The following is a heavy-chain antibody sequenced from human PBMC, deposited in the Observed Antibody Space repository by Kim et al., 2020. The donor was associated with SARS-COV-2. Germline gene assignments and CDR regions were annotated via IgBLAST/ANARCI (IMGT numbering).Heavy chain of an antibody. CDR2: IIPIFGTA. D-gene: IGHD6-13*01. V-gene: IGHV1-69*13. Sequence: SVKVSCKASGGTFSSYAISWVRQAPGQGLEWMGGIIPIFGTANYAQKFQGRVTITADESTSTAYMELSSLRSEDTAVYYCARPWRWQQLVFGNYYYYGMDVWGQGTTVTVSS. J-gene: IGHJ6*02. CDR1: GGTFSSYA. CDR3: ARPWRWQQLVFGNYYYYGMDV.